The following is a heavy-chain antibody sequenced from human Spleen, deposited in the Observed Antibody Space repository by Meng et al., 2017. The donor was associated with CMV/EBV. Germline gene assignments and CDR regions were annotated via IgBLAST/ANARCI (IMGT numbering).Heavy chain of an antibody. J-gene: IGHJ4*02. Sequence: QGGRGLLKPSETLSLTCAGYGGSFSGYYWSWIRQPPGKGLEWIGEINHSGSTNYNPSLKSRVTISVDTSKNQFSLKLSSVTAADTAVYYCASDCSGGSCYYVYWGQGTLVTVSS. D-gene: IGHD2-15*01. CDR3: ASDCSGGSCYYVY. V-gene: IGHV4-34*01. CDR2: INHSGST. CDR1: GGSFSGYY.